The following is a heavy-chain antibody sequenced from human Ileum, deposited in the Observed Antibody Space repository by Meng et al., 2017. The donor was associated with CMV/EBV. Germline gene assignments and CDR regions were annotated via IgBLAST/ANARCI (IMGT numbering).Heavy chain of an antibody. CDR1: GIIFTDFG. D-gene: IGHD3-10*01. V-gene: IGHV3-30*02. CDR3: VGHQGGPREGVRMV. CDR2: MDIDGTTR. J-gene: IGHJ4*02. Sequence: GESLKISCAASGIIFTDFGIHWLRQAPTKGLEWVAFMDIDGTTRYNGDIVKGRFIVSRDKSKNTLFLQLNRLRVEDTAVYYCVGHQGGPREGVRMVWGQGTLVTVYS.